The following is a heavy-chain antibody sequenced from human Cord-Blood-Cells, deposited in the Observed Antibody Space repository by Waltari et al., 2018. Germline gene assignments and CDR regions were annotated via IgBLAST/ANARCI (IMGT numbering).Heavy chain of an antibody. CDR2: ISYDGSKK. Sequence: QVQLVESGGGVVQPGRSLRLSCAASGFTFSSYAMHWVRQAPGKGLEGVAVISYDGSKKYYADSGKGRFTISRDNSKNTLYLQMNSLRAEDTAVYYCAREYYSSSWFRAYYYGMDVWGQGTTVTVSS. V-gene: IGHV3-30*04. D-gene: IGHD6-13*01. CDR3: AREYYSSSWFRAYYYGMDV. J-gene: IGHJ6*02. CDR1: GFTFSSYA.